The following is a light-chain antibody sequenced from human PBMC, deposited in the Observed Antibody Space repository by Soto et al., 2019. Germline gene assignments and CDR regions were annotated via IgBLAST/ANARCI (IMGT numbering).Light chain of an antibody. J-gene: IGLJ2*01. CDR2: GVT. Sequence: QSVLTQPASVSGSPGQSITISCTGSNSDIGGYNSVSWYQQHPGKAPKLLIFGVTNRPSGVSDRFSGSKSGNTASLTISALQAEDDDDYYCTSYTSVTIVVFGGGTKVTVL. CDR1: NSDIGGYNS. CDR3: TSYTSVTIVV. V-gene: IGLV2-14*01.